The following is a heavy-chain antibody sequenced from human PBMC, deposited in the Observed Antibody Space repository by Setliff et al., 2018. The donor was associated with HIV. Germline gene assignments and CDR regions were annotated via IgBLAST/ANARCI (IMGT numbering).Heavy chain of an antibody. CDR1: GGSISNSGYY. CDR3: AREGDGIDF. CDR2: IYITGDT. Sequence: SETLSLTCTVSGGSISNSGYYWGWIRQSAGKGLEWIGHIYITGDTDYNPSLKSRVTISVEASKNQISLKLTAVTAADSAVYYCAREGDGIDFWGQGTLVTVSS. V-gene: IGHV4-61*09. J-gene: IGHJ4*02. D-gene: IGHD2-21*02.